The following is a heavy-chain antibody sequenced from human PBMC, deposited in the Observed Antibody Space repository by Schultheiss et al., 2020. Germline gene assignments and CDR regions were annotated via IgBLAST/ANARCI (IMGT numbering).Heavy chain of an antibody. CDR3: ARDAPHRAFDI. Sequence: SETLSLTCAVYGGSFSGYYWSWIRQPPGKGLEWIGEINHSGSTNYNPSLKSRVTISVDTSKNQFSLKLSSVTAADTAVYYCARDAPHRAFDIWGQGTMVTVSS. J-gene: IGHJ3*02. CDR2: INHSGST. CDR1: GGSFSGYY. D-gene: IGHD2-8*01. V-gene: IGHV4-34*01.